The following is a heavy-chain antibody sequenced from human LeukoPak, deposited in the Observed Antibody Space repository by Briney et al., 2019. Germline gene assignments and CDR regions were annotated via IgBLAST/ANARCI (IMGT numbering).Heavy chain of an antibody. CDR1: GGTFSSYA. CDR2: IIPIFGTA. Sequence: GASVKVSCKASGGTFSSYAISWVRQAPGQGLEWMGRIIPIFGTANYAQKFQGGVTITTDESTSTAYMELSSLRSEDTAVYYCARADYDSSGYYYEGYFDYWGQGTLVTVSS. D-gene: IGHD3-22*01. V-gene: IGHV1-69*05. CDR3: ARADYDSSGYYYEGYFDY. J-gene: IGHJ4*02.